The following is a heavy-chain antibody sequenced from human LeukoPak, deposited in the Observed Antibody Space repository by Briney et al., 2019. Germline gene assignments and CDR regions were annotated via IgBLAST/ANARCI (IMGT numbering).Heavy chain of an antibody. Sequence: GGSLRLSCRASGFSYDDYGMSWVRQAPGKGLELVSGVNWNGNSPVYADSVKGRFTISRDNTRNSLYLQMKSLRAEDTALYYCARGLRPSDSWGQGTLVIVSS. V-gene: IGHV3-20*04. CDR3: ARGLRPSDS. J-gene: IGHJ4*02. D-gene: IGHD4-17*01. CDR2: VNWNGNSP. CDR1: GFSYDDYG.